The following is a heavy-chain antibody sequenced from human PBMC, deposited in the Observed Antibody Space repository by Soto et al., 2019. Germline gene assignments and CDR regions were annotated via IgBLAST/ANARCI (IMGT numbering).Heavy chain of an antibody. J-gene: IGHJ4*03. CDR3: AGGQSGAANF. CDR1: GDSMSSYY. CDR2: ISATGTT. Sequence: PSETLSLTCIVSGDSMSSYYWIWIRQSAEKGLEWIGRISATGTTSYIPSLKSRITLSVDTSKNQFSLNLKFVTAADTAVYFCAGGQSGAANFWGQGTLVTVSS. V-gene: IGHV4-4*07. D-gene: IGHD2-15*01.